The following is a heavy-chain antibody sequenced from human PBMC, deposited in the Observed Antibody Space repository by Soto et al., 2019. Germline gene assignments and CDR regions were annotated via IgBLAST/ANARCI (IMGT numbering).Heavy chain of an antibody. CDR1: GYSFTSYW. CDR3: ARHTSSSRLYYYYYGMDV. J-gene: IGHJ6*02. D-gene: IGHD6-13*01. CDR2: IYPGDSDT. V-gene: IGHV5-51*01. Sequence: GESLKISCKGSGYSFTSYWIGWVSQMPGKVLEWMGIIYPGDSDTRYSPSFQGQVTISADKSISTAYLQWSSLKASDTAMYYCARHTSSSRLYYYYYGMDVWGQGTTVTVSS.